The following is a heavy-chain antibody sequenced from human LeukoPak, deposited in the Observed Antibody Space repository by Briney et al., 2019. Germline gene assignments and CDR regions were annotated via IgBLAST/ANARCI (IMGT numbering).Heavy chain of an antibody. D-gene: IGHD3-3*01. Sequence: SQTLSLTCTVSGGSISSGNYYWSWIRHPPGKGLGWIGYIYYSGSTYYNPSLKSRVTISENTSKNQFSLKLSSVTAADTAVYYCARSTYDFWSASIFDYWGQGTLVTVSS. J-gene: IGHJ4*02. V-gene: IGHV4-30-4*08. CDR3: ARSTYDFWSASIFDY. CDR2: IYYSGST. CDR1: GGSISSGNYY.